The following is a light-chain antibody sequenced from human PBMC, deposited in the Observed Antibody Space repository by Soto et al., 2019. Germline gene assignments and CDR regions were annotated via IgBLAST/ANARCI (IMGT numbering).Light chain of an antibody. V-gene: IGKV1-33*01. Sequence: DIQVTQSPPSLSASVGDRVSITCRASQYISNYLNWYQHKPGEAPKLLIYAASNLETGVPSRFSGSGSGTHFTFTISSLQPEDIATYYCQQYDNLPFTFGPGTKVDIK. CDR2: AAS. CDR1: QYISNY. J-gene: IGKJ3*01. CDR3: QQYDNLPFT.